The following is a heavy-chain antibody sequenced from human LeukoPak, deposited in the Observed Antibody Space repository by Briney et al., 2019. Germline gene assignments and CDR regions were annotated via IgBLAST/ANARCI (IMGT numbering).Heavy chain of an antibody. D-gene: IGHD4-17*01. CDR2: IIPIFGTA. J-gene: IGHJ4*02. Sequence: GASVKVSCKASGGTFSSYAISWVRQAPGRGLKWMGGIIPIFGTANYAQKFQGRVTITTDESTGTAYMELSSLRSEDTAVYYCARSSRPTVTTDFDYWGQGTLVTVSS. CDR3: ARSSRPTVTTDFDY. CDR1: GGTFSSYA. V-gene: IGHV1-69*05.